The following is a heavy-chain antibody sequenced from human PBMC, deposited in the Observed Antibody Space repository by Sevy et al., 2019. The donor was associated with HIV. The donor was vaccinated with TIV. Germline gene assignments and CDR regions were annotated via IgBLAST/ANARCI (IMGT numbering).Heavy chain of an antibody. J-gene: IGHJ4*02. CDR1: GYTFTTYN. V-gene: IGHV1-18*01. CDR3: ARGSTSWYDY. D-gene: IGHD2-8*01. Sequence: ASVKVSCKASGYTFTTYNIVWVRQAPGQGLEWLAWMSPYNGNKNYAQRVQGRVTMTTDTFTDTAFLELRSLEFDDTATYYCARGSTSWYDYWGQGNLVTVSS. CDR2: MSPYNGNK.